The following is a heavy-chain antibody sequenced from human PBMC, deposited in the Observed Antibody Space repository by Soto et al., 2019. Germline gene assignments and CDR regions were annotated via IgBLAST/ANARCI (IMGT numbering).Heavy chain of an antibody. CDR3: ARPLPTGWYPLDY. D-gene: IGHD6-19*01. V-gene: IGHV1-2*04. CDR2: INPNSGGT. CDR1: GYTFTGYY. J-gene: IGHJ4*02. Sequence: GASVKVSCKASGYTFTGYYMHWVRQAPGQGLEWMGWINPNSGGTNYAQKFQGWVTMTRDTSIRTAYMELSRLRSDDTAVYYCARPLPTGWYPLDYWGQGSLVTVSS.